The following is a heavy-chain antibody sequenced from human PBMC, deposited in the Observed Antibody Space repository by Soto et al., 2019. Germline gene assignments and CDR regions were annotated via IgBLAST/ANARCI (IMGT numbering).Heavy chain of an antibody. CDR1: GFTFTNFG. J-gene: IGHJ4*02. Sequence: GGSLRLSCAASGFTFTNFGMNWVRQAPGKGLEWVSYISINSGTIYYADSVRGRFSISRDNARNSLYLQMNALRADDTAVYYCARERWRGATSGDLDYWGQGTLVTVSS. D-gene: IGHD1-26*01. V-gene: IGHV3-48*01. CDR2: ISINSGTI. CDR3: ARERWRGATSGDLDY.